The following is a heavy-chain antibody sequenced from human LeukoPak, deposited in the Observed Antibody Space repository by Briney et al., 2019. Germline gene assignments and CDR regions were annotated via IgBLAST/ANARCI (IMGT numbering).Heavy chain of an antibody. D-gene: IGHD3-10*01. CDR3: ARDGYYYGSGSLYPPFEY. J-gene: IGHJ4*02. CDR1: GFTFSTFA. Sequence: PGGSLRLSCAAYGFTFSTFAMNWVRQAPGKGLGWVSAISGSGDSTYFGDSVKGRFTISRDNPKSVLYLQMNTLRAEDTAVYYCARDGYYYGSGSLYPPFEYWGQGTLVTVSS. CDR2: ISGSGDST. V-gene: IGHV3-23*01.